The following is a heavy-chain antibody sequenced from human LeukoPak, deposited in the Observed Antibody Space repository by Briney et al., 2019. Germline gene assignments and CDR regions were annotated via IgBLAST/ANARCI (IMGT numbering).Heavy chain of an antibody. CDR1: GGSFSGYY. V-gene: IGHV4-34*01. J-gene: IGHJ4*02. CDR2: INHSGST. Sequence: PSETLSLTCAVYGGSFSGYYWSWIRQPPGKGLEWIGEINHSGSTNYNPSLKSRVTISVDTSKNQFSLKLSSVTAADTAVYYCARGGRSQRFLEFLYYFDYWGQGTLVTVSS. D-gene: IGHD3-3*01. CDR3: ARGGRSQRFLEFLYYFDY.